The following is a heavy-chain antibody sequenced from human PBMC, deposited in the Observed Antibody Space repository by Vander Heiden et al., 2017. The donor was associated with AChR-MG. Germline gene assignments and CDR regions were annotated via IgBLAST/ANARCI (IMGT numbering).Heavy chain of an antibody. CDR1: GDSVSSNSVT. Sequence: QVQLQQSGPGLVKPSQTLSLTCAISGDSVSSNSVTWNWIRQSPSRGLEWLGRTYYRSKWFDNYALSVKGRITIYPDTSKNHFSLQLNSVTPDDTALYYCARDSGSYYSDGAFDIWGQGTMVTVSS. J-gene: IGHJ3*02. CDR2: TYYRSKWFD. D-gene: IGHD1-26*01. V-gene: IGHV6-1*01. CDR3: ARDSGSYYSDGAFDI.